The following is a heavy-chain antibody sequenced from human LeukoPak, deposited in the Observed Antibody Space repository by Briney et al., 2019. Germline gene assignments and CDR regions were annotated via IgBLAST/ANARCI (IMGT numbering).Heavy chain of an antibody. CDR1: GFIFDDYA. D-gene: IGHD6-19*01. J-gene: IGHJ4*02. CDR3: AKGVAGL. Sequence: GGSLRLSCAASGFIFDDYAMHWVRQAPGKGLEWVSGISWNSGSIGYADSVKGRFTISRDNAKNSLYLQMNSLRAEDTALYYCAKGVAGLWGQGTLVTVSS. V-gene: IGHV3-9*01. CDR2: ISWNSGSI.